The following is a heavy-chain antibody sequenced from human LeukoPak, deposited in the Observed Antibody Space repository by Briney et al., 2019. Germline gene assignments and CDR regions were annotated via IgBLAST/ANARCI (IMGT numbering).Heavy chain of an antibody. D-gene: IGHD2-15*01. Sequence: ASVKDSCKASRYTFTGYYMHWVRQAPGQGLEWMGWTNPNSGGTNYAQKFQGRVTMTRDTSISTAYMELSRLRSDDTAVYYCARGGCSGGSCFGPYYYYGMDVWGQGTTVTVSS. J-gene: IGHJ6*02. CDR2: TNPNSGGT. CDR1: RYTFTGYY. CDR3: ARGGCSGGSCFGPYYYYGMDV. V-gene: IGHV1-2*02.